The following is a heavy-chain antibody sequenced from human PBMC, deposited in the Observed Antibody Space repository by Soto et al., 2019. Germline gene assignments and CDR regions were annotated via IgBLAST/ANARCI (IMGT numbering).Heavy chain of an antibody. CDR2: MSFDGSYK. Sequence: QEQLVESGGGAVQPGRSLRLSCTASGFRFSSYDMHWVRQATGEGLEWVSAMSFDGSYKHYADSVKGRFTIYKDNSENTLYLQMNGLRPEDTVVYFCARGMIRGVVYYGEEVWGQGTTVTVS. CDR1: GFRFSSYD. V-gene: IGHV3-30*03. CDR3: ARGMIRGVVYYGEEV. D-gene: IGHD3-10*01. J-gene: IGHJ6*02.